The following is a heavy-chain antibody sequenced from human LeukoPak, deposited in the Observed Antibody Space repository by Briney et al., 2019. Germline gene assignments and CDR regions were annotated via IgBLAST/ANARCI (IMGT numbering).Heavy chain of an antibody. Sequence: GGSLRLSCAASGFTFSNAWMSWVRQAPGKGLEWVGRIKSKTDGGTTDYAAPVKGRFTISRDDSKNTLYLQMNSLKTEDTAVYYCTTTYSGSYYRDFDYWGQGTLVTVSS. CDR2: IKSKTDGGTT. CDR3: TTTYSGSYYRDFDY. V-gene: IGHV3-15*01. CDR1: GFTFSNAW. D-gene: IGHD3-10*01. J-gene: IGHJ4*02.